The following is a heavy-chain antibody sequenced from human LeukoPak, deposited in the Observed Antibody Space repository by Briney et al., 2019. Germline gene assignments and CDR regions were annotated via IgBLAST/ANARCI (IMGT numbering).Heavy chain of an antibody. CDR3: ARGYGGYAA. CDR2: IRSKANSYAT. V-gene: IGHV3-73*01. CDR1: GFTFTGSA. Sequence: PGGSLKLSCAAAGFTFTGSAMHWVRQASGKGLEWVGRIRSKANSYATAYAASVKGRFTIFRDDSKNTAYLQMNSLKTEDTAVYYCARGYGGYAAWGQGTLLTVSS. J-gene: IGHJ5*02. D-gene: IGHD5-12*01.